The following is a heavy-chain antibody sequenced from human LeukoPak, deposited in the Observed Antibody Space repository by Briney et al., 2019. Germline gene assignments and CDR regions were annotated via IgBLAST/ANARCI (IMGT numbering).Heavy chain of an antibody. CDR2: INPNSGGT. CDR3: ARVHDSSGYPYFDY. CDR1: GYTFTGYY. V-gene: IGHV1-2*02. Sequence: GASVKVSCKASGYTFTGYYMHWVRQAPGQGLEWMGWINPNSGGTNYAQKFQGRVTMTRDTSISTAYMELSRLRSDDTAVYYCARVHDSSGYPYFDYWGQGTLVTVSS. J-gene: IGHJ4*02. D-gene: IGHD3-22*01.